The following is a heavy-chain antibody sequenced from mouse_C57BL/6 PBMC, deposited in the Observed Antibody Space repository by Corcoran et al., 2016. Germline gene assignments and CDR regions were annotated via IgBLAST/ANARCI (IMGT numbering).Heavy chain of an antibody. V-gene: IGHV1-18*01. CDR3: ARFYYYGSSYYFDY. CDR1: GYTFTDYN. Sequence: EVQLQQSGPELVKPGASVKIPCKASGYTFTDYNMDWVKQSHGKSLEWIGDINPNNGGTIYNQKFKGKATLTVDKSSSTAYMELRSLTSEDTAVYYCARFYYYGSSYYFDYWGQGTTLTVSS. D-gene: IGHD1-1*01. J-gene: IGHJ2*01. CDR2: INPNNGGT.